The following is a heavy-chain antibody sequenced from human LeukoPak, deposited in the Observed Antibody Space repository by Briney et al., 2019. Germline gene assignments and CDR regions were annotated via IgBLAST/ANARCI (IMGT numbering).Heavy chain of an antibody. J-gene: IGHJ6*03. Sequence: SETLSLTCTVSGGSISSYYWSWIRQPAGKGLEWIGRIYISGSTNYNPSLKSRVTMSVDTSKNQFSLKLSSVTAADTAVYYCARVQQASYYYYYMDVWGKGTTVTISS. CDR3: ARVQQASYYYYYMDV. D-gene: IGHD6-13*01. CDR2: IYISGST. CDR1: GGSISSYY. V-gene: IGHV4-4*07.